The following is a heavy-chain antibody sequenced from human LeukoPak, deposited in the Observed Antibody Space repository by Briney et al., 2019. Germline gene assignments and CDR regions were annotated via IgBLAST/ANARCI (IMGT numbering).Heavy chain of an antibody. J-gene: IGHJ4*02. D-gene: IGHD6-13*01. V-gene: IGHV1-2*02. CDR2: INPNSGGT. CDR3: ARDVSGAWAYSSCWYYFDY. Sequence: GASVKVSCKASGYTFTGYYMHWVRQAPGQGLEWMGWINPNSGGTNYAQKFQGRVTMTRDTSISTAYMELSRLRSDDTAVYYCARDVSGAWAYSSCWYYFDYWGQGTLVTVSS. CDR1: GYTFTGYY.